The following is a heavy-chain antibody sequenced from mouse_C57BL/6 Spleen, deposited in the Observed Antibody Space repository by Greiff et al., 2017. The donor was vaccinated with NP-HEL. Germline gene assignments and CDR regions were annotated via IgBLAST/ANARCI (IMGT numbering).Heavy chain of an antibody. CDR1: GYTFTSSW. CDR2: IDPSDSYT. J-gene: IGHJ1*03. V-gene: IGHV1-69*01. D-gene: IGHD1-1*01. Sequence: VQLQQPGAELVMPGASVKLSCKASGYTFTSSWMHWVKQRPGQGLEWIGEIDPSDSYTNYNQKFKGKSTLTVDKSSSTAYMQLSSLTSEDSAFYYCARNYYGSSSWYFDGWGTGTTVTVSS. CDR3: ARNYYGSSSWYFDG.